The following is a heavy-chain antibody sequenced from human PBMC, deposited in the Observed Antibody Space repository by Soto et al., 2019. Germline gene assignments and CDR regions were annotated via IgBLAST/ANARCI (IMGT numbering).Heavy chain of an antibody. CDR1: GGTFSSYA. D-gene: IGHD2-15*01. CDR2: IIPIFGTA. J-gene: IGHJ4*02. V-gene: IGHV1-69*06. Sequence: ASVKVSCKASGGTFSSYAISWVRQAPGQGLEWMGGIIPIFGTANYAQRFQGRVTITADKSTSTAYMELSSLRSEDTAVYYCARDHEGDEYCSGGSCYSDYWGQGTLVTVSS. CDR3: ARDHEGDEYCSGGSCYSDY.